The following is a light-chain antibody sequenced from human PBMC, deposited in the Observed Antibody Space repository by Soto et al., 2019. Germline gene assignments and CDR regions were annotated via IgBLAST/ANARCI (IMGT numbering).Light chain of an antibody. CDR1: QSLRSS. V-gene: IGKV3-15*01. J-gene: IGKJ4*01. CDR2: DAS. CDR3: QQHGSSPPLS. Sequence: ETMMTQSPDTLSVSLGERATLSCRASQSLRSSLSWYQQKPVEAPRLLIYDASTRAPGIPARFSGSGSGTDVTLTISRLQPDDFAVYYCQQHGSSPPLSFGGGTKVDIK.